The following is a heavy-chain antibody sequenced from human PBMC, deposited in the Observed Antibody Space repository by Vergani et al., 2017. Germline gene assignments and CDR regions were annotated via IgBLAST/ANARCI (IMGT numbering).Heavy chain of an antibody. CDR1: GYTFTSYG. CDR3: ARDRRGPYYYDSSGYTSSYYFDY. V-gene: IGHV1-18*01. D-gene: IGHD3-22*01. J-gene: IGHJ4*02. Sequence: QVQLVQSGAEMKKPGASVKVSCKASGYTFTSYGISWVRQAPGQGLEWMGWISAYNGNTNYAQKLQGRVTMTTDTSTSTAYMELRSLRSDDTAVYYCARDRRGPYYYDSSGYTSSYYFDYWGQGTLVTVSS. CDR2: ISAYNGNT.